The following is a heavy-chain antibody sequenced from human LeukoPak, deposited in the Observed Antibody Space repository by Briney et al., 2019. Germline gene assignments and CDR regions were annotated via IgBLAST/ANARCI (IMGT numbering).Heavy chain of an antibody. CDR3: AKGDSSGYYYRLHAFDI. CDR2: IYSGGST. CDR1: GFTVSSNY. V-gene: IGHV3-53*01. J-gene: IGHJ3*02. D-gene: IGHD3-22*01. Sequence: GGSLRLSCAASGFTVSSNYMSWVRQAPGKGLEWVSVIYSGGSTYYADSVKGRLTISRDNSKNTLYLQMNSLRAEDTAVYYCAKGDSSGYYYRLHAFDIWGQGTMVTVSS.